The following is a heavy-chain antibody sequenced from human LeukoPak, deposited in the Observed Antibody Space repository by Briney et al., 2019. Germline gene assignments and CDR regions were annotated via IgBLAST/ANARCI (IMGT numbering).Heavy chain of an antibody. CDR2: IDHRGDT. D-gene: IGHD5-24*01. J-gene: IGHJ4*03. CDR1: GGSFSRYY. CDR3: ARGATISETGYFDF. V-gene: IGHV4-34*01. Sequence: PSETLSLTCAVYGGSFSRYYWSWIRQSSGKGLEWIAEIDHRGDTNYNPSVKSRVTISVDTSKNQFSLKVRSLSAADTAVYYCARGATISETGYFDFWGQGTLVTVSS.